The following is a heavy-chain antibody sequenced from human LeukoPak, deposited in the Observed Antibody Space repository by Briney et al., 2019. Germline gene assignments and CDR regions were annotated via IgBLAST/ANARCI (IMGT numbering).Heavy chain of an antibody. V-gene: IGHV3-23*01. Sequence: GGPLNPSLPPSDFTFTAKPLSGFRKAQGKGRGWFQTFIVIGGDTYYADSVKGRFTISRDNSKNTLYLQMNSLRAEDTAEYYCAKDSHFWSGLPGDYYYYMDVWGKGTTVTVS. CDR1: DFTFTAKP. D-gene: IGHD3-3*02. CDR3: AKDSHFWSGLPGDYYYYMDV. J-gene: IGHJ6*03. CDR2: FIVIGGDT.